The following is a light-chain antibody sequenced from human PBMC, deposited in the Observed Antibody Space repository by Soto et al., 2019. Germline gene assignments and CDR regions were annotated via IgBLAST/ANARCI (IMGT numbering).Light chain of an antibody. Sequence: EIVLAQSPGTLSLSPGERATLSCRASQSVTNSFLAWYQQKPGQAPRLLIYGASRRATGIPDRFTGSGSGTDFTLTLSRLEPEDFAVYYCQQYVRSPWAFGQGNKVEI. CDR1: QSVTNSF. CDR2: GAS. V-gene: IGKV3-20*01. J-gene: IGKJ1*01. CDR3: QQYVRSPWA.